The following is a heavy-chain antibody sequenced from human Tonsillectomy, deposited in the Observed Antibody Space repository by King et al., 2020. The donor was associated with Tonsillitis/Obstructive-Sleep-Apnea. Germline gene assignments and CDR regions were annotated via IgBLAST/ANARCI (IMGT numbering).Heavy chain of an antibody. J-gene: IGHJ4*02. Sequence: VQLVESGGGLVQPGGSLRLSCAASGFTVSSNYMSWVRQAPGKGLEWVSVIYSGGSTYYADSVKGRFTISRHNSKNTLYLQMNSLRAEDTAVYYCARGPTSGSYSFDYWGQGTLVTVSS. V-gene: IGHV3-53*04. D-gene: IGHD1-26*01. CDR3: ARGPTSGSYSFDY. CDR1: GFTVSSNY. CDR2: IYSGGST.